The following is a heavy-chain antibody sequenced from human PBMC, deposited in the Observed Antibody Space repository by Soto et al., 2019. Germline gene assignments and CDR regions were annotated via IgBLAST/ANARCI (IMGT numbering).Heavy chain of an antibody. Sequence: PSETLSLTCAVYGGSFSGYYWSWIRQPPGKGLEWIGEINHSGSTNYNPSLKSRVTISVDTSKNQFSLKLSSVTAADTAVYYCARTNDFWSGYWFDPWGQGTLVTVSS. CDR3: ARTNDFWSGYWFDP. V-gene: IGHV4-34*09. J-gene: IGHJ5*02. CDR2: INHSGST. CDR1: GGSFSGYY. D-gene: IGHD3-3*01.